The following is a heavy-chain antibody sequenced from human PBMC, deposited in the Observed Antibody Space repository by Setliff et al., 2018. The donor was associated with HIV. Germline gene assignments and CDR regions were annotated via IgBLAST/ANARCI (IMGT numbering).Heavy chain of an antibody. J-gene: IGHJ3*02. CDR2: ISASGDNT. Sequence: PGGSLRLSCEASGFTFNTYAMSWVRQAPGKGLQWLSDISASGDNTFYANSVKGRFTISRDNSKNTLYLQMHSLRAEDTAFYYCAIQNWNKDIWGQGTMVTVSS. CDR1: GFTFNTYA. V-gene: IGHV3-23*01. CDR3: AIQNWNKDI. D-gene: IGHD1-1*01.